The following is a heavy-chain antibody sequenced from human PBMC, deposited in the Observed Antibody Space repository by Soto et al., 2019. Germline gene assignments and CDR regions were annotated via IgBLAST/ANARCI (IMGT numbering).Heavy chain of an antibody. V-gene: IGHV1-3*05. D-gene: IGHD3-10*01. J-gene: IGHJ4*02. CDR2: VNPATGHT. CDR1: GYTFISYA. Sequence: QVQLVQSGAEERKPGASVKLSCRASGYTFISYAIHWVRQAPGQRLEWMGWVNPATGHTEYSQKFHGRVNITRDTSAKTGYMELSSLRSEDTAVYYCAREGWFLDYWGQGTLVTVSS. CDR3: AREGWFLDY.